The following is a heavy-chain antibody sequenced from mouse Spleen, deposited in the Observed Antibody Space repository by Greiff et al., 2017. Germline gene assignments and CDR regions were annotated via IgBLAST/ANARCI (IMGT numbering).Heavy chain of an antibody. D-gene: IGHD2-2*01. Sequence: DVQLQESGPGLVKPSQSLSLTCSVTGYSITSGYFWYWIRQFPGNILEWMGYISYDGRNNYNPSLKNRISITRDTSKNQFFLKLNSVTTEDTATYYCARVGYDGGFAYWGQGTLVTVSA. V-gene: IGHV3-6*01. J-gene: IGHJ3*01. CDR3: ARVGYDGGFAY. CDR2: ISYDGRN. CDR1: GYSITSGYF.